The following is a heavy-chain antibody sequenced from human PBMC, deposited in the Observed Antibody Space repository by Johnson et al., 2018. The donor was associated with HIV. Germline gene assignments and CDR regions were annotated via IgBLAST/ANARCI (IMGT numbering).Heavy chain of an antibody. Sequence: RSLRLSCAASGFTFSSYAMHWVRQAPGKGLEWVAVISFDGSEEYYVDSVKGRFTISRDNSNNTLYLQMNSLRTEDTAVYFCVRGRIAMRGVDLGGGAFDIWGQGTMVTVSS. V-gene: IGHV3-30*04. CDR3: VRGRIAMRGVDLGGGAFDI. CDR2: ISFDGSEE. D-gene: IGHD3-22*01. J-gene: IGHJ3*02. CDR1: GFTFSSYA.